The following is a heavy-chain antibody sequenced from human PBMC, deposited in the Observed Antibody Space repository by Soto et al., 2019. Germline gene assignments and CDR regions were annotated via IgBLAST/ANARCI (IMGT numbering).Heavy chain of an antibody. V-gene: IGHV4-59*01. CDR3: ARWSGSSAVYYYYYGMDV. D-gene: IGHD6-6*01. J-gene: IGHJ6*02. CDR1: GVSISSDY. Sequence: SETLSLTCTVSGVSISSDYWTWIRQSPGKGLEWIAYTSHTGTTDYNPSLKSRVTISLDTSKNQFSLKLSSVTAADTAVYYCARWSGSSAVYYYYYGMDVWGQGTTVTVSS. CDR2: TSHTGTT.